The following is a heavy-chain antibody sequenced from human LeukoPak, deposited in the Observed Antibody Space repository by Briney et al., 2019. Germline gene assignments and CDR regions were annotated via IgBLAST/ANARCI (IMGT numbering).Heavy chain of an antibody. CDR1: GYTFTKYG. CDR2: ISAYDGNT. Sequence: GASVKVSCKTSGYTFTKYGISWVRQAPGQGPEWMGWISAYDGNTIYAQKLQDRLTLTTDTSTDTAHMELRSLRSDDTAVYFCAGARGDRSGYYRYWGQGTLVTVSS. D-gene: IGHD3-22*01. V-gene: IGHV1-18*01. CDR3: AGARGDRSGYYRY. J-gene: IGHJ4*02.